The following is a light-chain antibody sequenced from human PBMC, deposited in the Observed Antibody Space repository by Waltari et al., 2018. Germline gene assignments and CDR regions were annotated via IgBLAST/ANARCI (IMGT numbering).Light chain of an antibody. Sequence: QSALTQPDSVSGSPGQWITISCTGTSSDIGGYNLVSWYQQHPGNAPKPLLYYFNKRPSGVSNRFSGSKSGNTASLTISGLQTEDEADYYCCSYGGSFTWIFGGGTKLTVL. CDR3: CSYGGSFTWI. CDR1: SSDIGGYNL. CDR2: YFN. J-gene: IGLJ2*01. V-gene: IGLV2-23*02.